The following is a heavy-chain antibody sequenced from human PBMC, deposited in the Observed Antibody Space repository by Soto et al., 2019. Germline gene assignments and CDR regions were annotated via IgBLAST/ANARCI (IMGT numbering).Heavy chain of an antibody. J-gene: IGHJ4*02. V-gene: IGHV4-59*01. CDR1: GGSISNYY. Sequence: PSETLSLTCTFSGGSISNYYWNWIRQPPGKGLEWIGYIYYSGSTNYNPSLKSRVTISVDTSKNQFSLKLSSVTAADTAVYYCARSVINDYWGQGTLVTVSS. CDR2: IYYSGST. CDR3: ARSVINDY. D-gene: IGHD3-10*01.